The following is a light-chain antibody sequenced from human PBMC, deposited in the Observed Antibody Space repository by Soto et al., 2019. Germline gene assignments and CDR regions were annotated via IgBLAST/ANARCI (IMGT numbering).Light chain of an antibody. V-gene: IGLV2-14*03. CDR1: SSDIGHYDY. CDR2: HDT. CDR3: CSLTTSHTYV. Sequence: QSALTQPASVSGSPGQSITISCTGTSSDIGHYDYVSWYQQHPGKAPKLMIYHDTYRPPGVSNRYSGSKSGNSASLTISGLQADDEADYYCCSLTTSHTYVFGSGTKLTVL. J-gene: IGLJ1*01.